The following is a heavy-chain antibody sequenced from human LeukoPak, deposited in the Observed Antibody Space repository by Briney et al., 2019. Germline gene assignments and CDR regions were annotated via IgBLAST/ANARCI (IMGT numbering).Heavy chain of an antibody. D-gene: IGHD3-22*01. CDR3: ARDKYYYDSSGYYFDNWFDP. CDR2: ISAYNGNT. V-gene: IGHV1-18*04. CDR1: GYTFTSNG. Sequence: ASVKVSCKASGYTFTSNGISWVRQAPGQGLEWMGWISAYNGNTNYAQKLQGRVTMTTDTSTSTAYMELRSLRSDDTAVYYCARDKYYYDSSGYYFDNWFDPWGQGTLVTVSS. J-gene: IGHJ5*02.